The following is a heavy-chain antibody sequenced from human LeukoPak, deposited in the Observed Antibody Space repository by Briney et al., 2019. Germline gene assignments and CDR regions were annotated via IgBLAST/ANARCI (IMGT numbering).Heavy chain of an antibody. D-gene: IGHD1-7*01. CDR2: ISVYNGNT. V-gene: IGHV1-18*01. CDR1: GYTFTSCG. CDR3: ARPHRELLLDY. J-gene: IGHJ4*02. Sequence: ASVKVSFKASGYTFTSCGISWVRQGPGQGLEWMGWISVYNGNTNYAQKRQGRVTITTDTSTSTAYMELRSLRATDAALYACARPHRELLLDYWGQGTLVTVSS.